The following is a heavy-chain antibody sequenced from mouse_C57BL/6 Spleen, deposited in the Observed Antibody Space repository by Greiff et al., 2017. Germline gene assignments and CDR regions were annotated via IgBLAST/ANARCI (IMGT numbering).Heavy chain of an antibody. J-gene: IGHJ1*03. Sequence: EVMLVESGGGLVQPGESLKLSCESNEYEFPSHDMSWVRKTPEKRLELVAAINSDGGSTYYPDTMERRFIISRDNTKKTLYLQMSSLRSEDTALYYCARHAPGYYGSSWYFDVWGTGTTVTVSS. V-gene: IGHV5-2*03. D-gene: IGHD1-1*01. CDR1: EYEFPSHD. CDR3: ARHAPGYYGSSWYFDV. CDR2: INSDGGST.